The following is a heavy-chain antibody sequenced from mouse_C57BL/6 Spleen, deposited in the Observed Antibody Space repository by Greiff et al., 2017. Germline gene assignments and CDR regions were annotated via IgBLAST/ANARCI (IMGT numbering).Heavy chain of an antibody. J-gene: IGHJ4*01. V-gene: IGHV1-64*01. D-gene: IGHD2-4*01. Sequence: QVQLQQPGAELVKPGASVKLSCKASGYTFTSYWMHWVKQRPGQGLEWIGMIHPNSGSTNYNEKFKSKATLTVDKSSSTAYMQLSSLTSEDSAVYYCARYYYDYQSLYYYAMDYWGQGTSVTVSS. CDR1: GYTFTSYW. CDR2: IHPNSGST. CDR3: ARYYYDYQSLYYYAMDY.